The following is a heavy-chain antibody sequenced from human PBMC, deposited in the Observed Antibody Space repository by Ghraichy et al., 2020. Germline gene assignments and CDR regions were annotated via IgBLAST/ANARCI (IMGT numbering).Heavy chain of an antibody. Sequence: ASVKVSCKASGYTFTNYGMNWVLQAPGQGLEWMGWINTDTGKPTYAQGFTGHFVFSLDTSVSTAYLQISSLKAEDTAVYYCARGGSGATDYWGQGTLVTVSS. D-gene: IGHD1-26*01. J-gene: IGHJ4*02. CDR3: ARGGSGATDY. V-gene: IGHV7-4-1*02. CDR2: INTDTGKP. CDR1: GYTFTNYG.